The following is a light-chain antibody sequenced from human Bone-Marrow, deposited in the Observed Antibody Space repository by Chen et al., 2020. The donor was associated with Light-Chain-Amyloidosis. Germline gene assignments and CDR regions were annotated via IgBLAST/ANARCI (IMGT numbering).Light chain of an antibody. CDR2: DDS. CDR3: QVWDRGSDRPV. Sequence: SYVLTQPSSVSVPPGQTATIACGGNNIGSTSVHWYQQTPGQAPLLVVYDDSDRPSGIPERLSGSNSGNTAPLTISRVEARDEADYYCQVWDRGSDRPVFGGGTKLTVL. J-gene: IGLJ3*02. CDR1: NIGSTS. V-gene: IGLV3-21*02.